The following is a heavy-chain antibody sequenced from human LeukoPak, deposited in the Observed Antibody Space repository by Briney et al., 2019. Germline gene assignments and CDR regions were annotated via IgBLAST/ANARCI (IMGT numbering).Heavy chain of an antibody. J-gene: IGHJ6*02. CDR2: IYYSGST. CDR1: GRSIRSSRYY. D-gene: IGHD1-26*01. Sequence: KSSETVSLTCTVSGRSIRSSRYYWGWIRHPPGTGLEWIGRIYYSGSTSYNPSLKSRVTIPVDTSKNQFSLKLSSVTAADTAVYYCARSLSGSSSLNYYYYGMDVWGQGTTVTVSS. V-gene: IGHV4-39*01. CDR3: ARSLSGSSSLNYYYYGMDV.